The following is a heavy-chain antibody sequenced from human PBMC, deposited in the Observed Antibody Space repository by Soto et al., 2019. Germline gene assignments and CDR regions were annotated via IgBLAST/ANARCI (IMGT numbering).Heavy chain of an antibody. CDR1: GGSISSSSYY. D-gene: IGHD4-4*01. J-gene: IGHJ2*01. V-gene: IGHV4-39*01. Sequence: QLQLQESGPGLVKPSETLSLTCTVSGGSISSSSYYWGWIRQPPGKGLEWIGSIYYSGSTYYNPSLKSRVTISVDTSKNQFSLKLSSVTAADTAVYYCARHQDYSNYVEDWYSDLWGRGTLVTVSS. CDR3: ARHQDYSNYVEDWYSDL. CDR2: IYYSGST.